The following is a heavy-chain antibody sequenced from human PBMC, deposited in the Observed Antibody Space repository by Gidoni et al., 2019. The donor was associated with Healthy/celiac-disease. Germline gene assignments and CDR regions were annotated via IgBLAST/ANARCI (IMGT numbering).Heavy chain of an antibody. CDR2: ISGSGGST. Sequence: EVQLLESGGGLVQPGGSLRLSCAAAAFTFSSYAMSWVRQAPGKGLEWVSAISGSGGSTYYADSVKGRFTISRDNSKNTLYLQMNSLRAEDTAVYYCAKDLGYFDWLLSYFDYWGQGTLVTVSS. V-gene: IGHV3-23*01. CDR3: AKDLGYFDWLLSYFDY. J-gene: IGHJ4*02. D-gene: IGHD3-9*01. CDR1: AFTFSSYA.